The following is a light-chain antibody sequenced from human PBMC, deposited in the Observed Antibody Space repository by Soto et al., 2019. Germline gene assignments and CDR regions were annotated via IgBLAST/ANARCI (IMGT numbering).Light chain of an antibody. CDR1: SSDVGGYNS. J-gene: IGLJ2*01. Sequence: QSVLTQPPSASGSPGQSVTISCTGTSSDVGGYNSVSWYQQHPGKAPKLMIYGVSTRPSGVPDRFSGSKSGNTASLTVSGLQAEDEADYYCSSHSGINNAVGFGGGTQLTVL. CDR2: GVS. V-gene: IGLV2-8*01. CDR3: SSHSGINNAVG.